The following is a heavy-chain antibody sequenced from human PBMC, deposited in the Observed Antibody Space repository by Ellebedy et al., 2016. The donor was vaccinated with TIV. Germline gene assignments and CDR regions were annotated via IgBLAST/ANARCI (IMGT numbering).Heavy chain of an antibody. J-gene: IGHJ4*02. CDR2: IKQDGSEK. CDR3: ARGRPRVVRGVIRSGPFDY. CDR1: GFTFSSYW. V-gene: IGHV3-7*01. D-gene: IGHD3-10*01. Sequence: GESLKISXAASGFTFSSYWMSWVRQAPGKGLEWVANIKQDGSEKYYVDSVKGRFTISRDNAKNSLYLQMNSLRAEDTAVYYCARGRPRVVRGVIRSGPFDYWGQGTLVTVSS.